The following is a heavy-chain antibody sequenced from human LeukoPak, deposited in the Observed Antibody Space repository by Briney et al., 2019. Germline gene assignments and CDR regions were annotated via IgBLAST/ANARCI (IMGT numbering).Heavy chain of an antibody. CDR1: GFTFSSYA. Sequence: GGSLRLSCAASGFTFSSYAMSWVRQAPGKGLEWVSAISGSGGSTYYADSVKGRFTISRDNSKNTLYLQMNSLRAGDTAVYYCAKDQEVVVVPAAMSSNWFDPWGQGTLVTVSS. CDR2: ISGSGGST. J-gene: IGHJ5*02. D-gene: IGHD2-2*01. V-gene: IGHV3-23*01. CDR3: AKDQEVVVVPAAMSSNWFDP.